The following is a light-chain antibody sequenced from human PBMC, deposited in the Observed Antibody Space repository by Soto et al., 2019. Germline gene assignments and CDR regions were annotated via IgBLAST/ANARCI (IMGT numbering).Light chain of an antibody. Sequence: EIVMTQSPATLSVSPGERATLSCRASQSVNSNLAWYQQESGQPPRLLIYGASTRATGIPARFSGSGSGTEFTLTISSLQSEDFAVYYCQQYGTSPPLTFGGGTKVDIK. CDR2: GAS. CDR3: QQYGTSPPLT. CDR1: QSVNSN. V-gene: IGKV3-15*01. J-gene: IGKJ4*01.